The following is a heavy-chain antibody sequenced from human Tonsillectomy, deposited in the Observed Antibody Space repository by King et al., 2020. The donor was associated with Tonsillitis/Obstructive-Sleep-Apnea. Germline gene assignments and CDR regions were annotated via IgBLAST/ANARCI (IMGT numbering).Heavy chain of an antibody. V-gene: IGHV3-30*01. CDR3: ATPDYDILTGYAFDI. CDR1: GFTFSSYA. CDR2: ISYDGSNK. Sequence: VQLVESGGGVVQPGRSLRLSCAASGFTFSSYAMHWVRQDPGKGLEWVAVISYDGSNKYYADSVKGRFTISRDNSKNTLYLQMNSLRAEDTALYYCATPDYDILTGYAFDIWGQGTMVTVSS. J-gene: IGHJ3*02. D-gene: IGHD3-9*01.